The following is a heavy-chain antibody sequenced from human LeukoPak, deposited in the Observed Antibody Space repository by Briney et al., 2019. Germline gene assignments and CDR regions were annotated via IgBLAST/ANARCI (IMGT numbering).Heavy chain of an antibody. V-gene: IGHV3-53*01. CDR2: IYTGGNT. J-gene: IGHJ4*02. CDR3: ARGDDSGYYDYFDY. CDR1: GFTVDSNY. Sequence: GGSLRLSCAASGFTVDSNYLSWVRQAPGKGLEWVSTIYTGGNTYYAASVKGRFTISRDFSKNTVFLHMNSLRAEDTAMYYCARGDDSGYYDYFDYWGQGAWSPSPQ. D-gene: IGHD3-22*01.